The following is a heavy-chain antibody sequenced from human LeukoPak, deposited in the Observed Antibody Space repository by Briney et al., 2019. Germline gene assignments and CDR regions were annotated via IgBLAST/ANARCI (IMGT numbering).Heavy chain of an antibody. J-gene: IGHJ4*02. V-gene: IGHV1-2*02. D-gene: IGHD3-22*01. Sequence: ASVKVSCKASGGTFSSYAISWVRQAPGQGLEWMGWIYPHSGGTKYAQKFQGRVTMTRDTSISTAYMELSRLRSDDTAVYYCATPYDSAIWGQGTLVTVSS. CDR1: GGTFSSYA. CDR2: IYPHSGGT. CDR3: ATPYDSAI.